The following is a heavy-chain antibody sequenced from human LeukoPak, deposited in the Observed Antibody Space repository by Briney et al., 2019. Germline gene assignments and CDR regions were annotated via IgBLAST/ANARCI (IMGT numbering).Heavy chain of an antibody. Sequence: SETLSLTCTVSGGSISSSIYYWGWIRQPPGKGLEWIGSIYYSGSTYYNPSLKSRVTISVDTSKNQFSLKLSSVTAADTAVYYCARHAWRGSHYPFDYWGQGTLVTVSS. J-gene: IGHJ4*02. CDR1: GGSISSSIYY. D-gene: IGHD1-26*01. CDR2: IYYSGST. CDR3: ARHAWRGSHYPFDY. V-gene: IGHV4-39*01.